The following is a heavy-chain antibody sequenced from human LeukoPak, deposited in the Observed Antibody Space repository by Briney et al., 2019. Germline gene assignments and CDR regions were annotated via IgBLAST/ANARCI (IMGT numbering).Heavy chain of an antibody. D-gene: IGHD3-3*01. CDR2: IYYSGST. Sequence: SETQSLTCAVYGGSFSGYYWSWIRQPPGKGLEWIGSIYYSGSTYYNPSLKSRVTISVDTSKNQFSLKLSSVTAADTAVYYCARYDFWSGYYMSWGQGTLVTVSS. J-gene: IGHJ5*02. CDR1: GGSFSGYY. CDR3: ARYDFWSGYYMS. V-gene: IGHV4-34*01.